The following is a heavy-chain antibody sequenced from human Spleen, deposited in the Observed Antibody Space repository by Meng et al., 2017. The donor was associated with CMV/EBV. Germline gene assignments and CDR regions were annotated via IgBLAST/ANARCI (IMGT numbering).Heavy chain of an antibody. CDR1: GGSISSYY. D-gene: IGHD3-22*01. CDR3: ARSEDAYDSSGHLLYYFDY. J-gene: IGHJ4*02. CDR2: IYYSGST. V-gene: IGHV4-59*01. Sequence: SETLSLTCTVSGGSISSYYWSWIRQPPGKGLEWIGYIYYSGSTNYNPSLKSRVTISVDTSKNQFSLKLSSVTAADTAVYYCARSEDAYDSSGHLLYYFDYWGQGTLVTVSS.